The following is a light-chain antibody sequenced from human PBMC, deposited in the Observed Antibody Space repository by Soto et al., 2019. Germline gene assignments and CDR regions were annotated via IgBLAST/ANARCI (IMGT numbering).Light chain of an antibody. V-gene: IGKV3D-20*02. CDR3: QQRSDWPWT. Sequence: EIVLTQSPGTLSLSPGERATLSCGASQSLSSSQLAWYQQKPGQAPRLLIHDASSRATGISDRFTGSGSGTDFTLTITTLEPEDFAVYYCQQRSDWPWTFGQGTKVDI. J-gene: IGKJ1*01. CDR1: QSLSSSQ. CDR2: DAS.